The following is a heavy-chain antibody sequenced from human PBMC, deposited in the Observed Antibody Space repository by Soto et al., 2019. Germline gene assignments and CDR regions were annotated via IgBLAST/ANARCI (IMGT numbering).Heavy chain of an antibody. CDR1: GGSLSSYY. Sequence: QVQLQESGPGLVKPSETLSLTCTVSGGSLSSYYWSWIRQPPGKGLEWIGHIFYSGSTNYNPPLKSRVTISVDTSKNQFSLKLRSVTAADTAVYYCARFTMLRGVDYWGQGTLVTVSS. J-gene: IGHJ4*02. CDR2: IFYSGST. V-gene: IGHV4-59*01. CDR3: ARFTMLRGVDY. D-gene: IGHD3-10*01.